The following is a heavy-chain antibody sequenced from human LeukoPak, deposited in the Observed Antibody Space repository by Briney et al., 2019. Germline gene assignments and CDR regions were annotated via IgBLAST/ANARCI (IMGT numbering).Heavy chain of an antibody. D-gene: IGHD3-10*01. CDR1: GYTFTSYD. CDR3: ARGTRSASSGYYYYMDV. Sequence: ASVKVSCEASGYTFTSYDINWVRQATGQGLEWMGWMNPNSGNTGYAQKFQGRVTMTRNTSISTAYMELSSLRSEDTAVYYCARGTRSASSGYYYYMDVWGKGTTVTVSS. J-gene: IGHJ6*03. V-gene: IGHV1-8*01. CDR2: MNPNSGNT.